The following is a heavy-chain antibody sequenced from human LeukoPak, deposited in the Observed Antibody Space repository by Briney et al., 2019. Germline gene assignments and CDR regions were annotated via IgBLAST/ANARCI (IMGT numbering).Heavy chain of an antibody. CDR2: INWNGGST. CDR3: ARDEGSSGNDY. D-gene: IGHD3-22*01. Sequence: PGGSLRLSCAASGFTFDDYGMSCVRQAPGKELECGTGINWNGGSTGYADSVKGRFNISRDNAKTFLSLQMNSLRAEETALYYCARDEGSSGNDYWGQGTLVTVSS. CDR1: GFTFDDYG. V-gene: IGHV3-20*04. J-gene: IGHJ4*02.